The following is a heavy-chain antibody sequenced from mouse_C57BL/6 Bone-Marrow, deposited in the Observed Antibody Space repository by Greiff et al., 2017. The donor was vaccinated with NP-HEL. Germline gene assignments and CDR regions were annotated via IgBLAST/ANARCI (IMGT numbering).Heavy chain of an antibody. Sequence: VMLVESGPGLVAPSQSLSITCTVSGFSLTSYGVSWVRQPPGKGLEWLGVIWGDGSTNYHSALISRLSISKDNSKSQVFLKLNSLQTDDTATYYCAKMGITTVVATGRYFDYWGQGTTLTVSS. CDR1: GFSLTSYG. J-gene: IGHJ2*01. CDR2: IWGDGST. V-gene: IGHV2-3*01. CDR3: AKMGITTVVATGRYFDY. D-gene: IGHD1-1*01.